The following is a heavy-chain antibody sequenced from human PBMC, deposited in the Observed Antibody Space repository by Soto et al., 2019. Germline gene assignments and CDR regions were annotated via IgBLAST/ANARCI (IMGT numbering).Heavy chain of an antibody. D-gene: IGHD6-13*01. J-gene: IGHJ4*02. V-gene: IGHV4-59*12. Sequence: PSETLSLTCTVSGGSISDYYWSWIRQPPGKGLEWIGFISYSGSTYYNPSLKSRVTISVDRSKNQFSLKLSSVTAADTAVYYCASSHAGAHITAAVHWGQGTLVTVS. CDR2: ISYSGST. CDR1: GGSISDYY. CDR3: ASSHAGAHITAAVH.